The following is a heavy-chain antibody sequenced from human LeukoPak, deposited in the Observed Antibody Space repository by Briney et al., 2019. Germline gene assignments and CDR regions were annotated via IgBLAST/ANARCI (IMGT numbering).Heavy chain of an antibody. J-gene: IGHJ4*02. Sequence: PRGSLRLSCAASGFTFSTYSMTWVRQAPGKGLEWVSYISVSSTHVYYADSVKGRFTISRDNAKNSLFLEMNSLRDDDTAVYYCARGRQRIPVVVIAEPGDYWGQGALVTVSS. V-gene: IGHV3-21*05. CDR1: GFTFSTYS. D-gene: IGHD2-21*01. CDR3: ARGRQRIPVVVIAEPGDY. CDR2: ISVSSTHV.